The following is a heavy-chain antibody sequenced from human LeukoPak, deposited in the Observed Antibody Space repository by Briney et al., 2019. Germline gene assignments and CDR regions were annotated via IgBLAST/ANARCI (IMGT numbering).Heavy chain of an antibody. J-gene: IGHJ5*02. CDR3: ARDTLYWFDP. Sequence: SQTLSLTCTVSGGSISSGSYYWSWIRQPAGKGLEWIGRIYTSGSTNYNPSLKSRVTISVDTSKNQFSLKLSSVTAADTAVYYCARDTLYWFDPWGPGTLVTVSS. CDR1: GGSISSGSYY. CDR2: IYTSGST. V-gene: IGHV4-61*02.